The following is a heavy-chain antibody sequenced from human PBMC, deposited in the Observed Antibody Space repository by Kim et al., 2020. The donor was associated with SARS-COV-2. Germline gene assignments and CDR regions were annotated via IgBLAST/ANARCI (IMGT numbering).Heavy chain of an antibody. V-gene: IGHV4-39*01. CDR2: IYYSGST. CDR3: ARHLSPFYFDY. J-gene: IGHJ4*02. CDR1: GDSISSSNHY. Sequence: SETLSLTCTVSGDSISSSNHYRGWIRQPPGKGLEWIGSIYYSGSTSYYPSLKSRVTISVDTSKNQFSLKLSSVTAADTAVYYCARHLSPFYFDYWGQGTLVTVSS.